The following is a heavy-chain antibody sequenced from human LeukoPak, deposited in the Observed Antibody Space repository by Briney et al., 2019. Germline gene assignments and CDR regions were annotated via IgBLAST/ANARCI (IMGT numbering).Heavy chain of an antibody. Sequence: SETLSLTCAVYGGSFSGYYWSWIRQPPGKGLEWIGEINHSGSTNYNPSLKSRVTISVDTSKNQFSLKLSSVTAADTAVYYCARGRWRVVVAATRGAFDPWGQGTLVTVSS. D-gene: IGHD2-15*01. CDR3: ARGRWRVVVAATRGAFDP. CDR2: INHSGST. J-gene: IGHJ5*02. V-gene: IGHV4-34*01. CDR1: GGSFSGYY.